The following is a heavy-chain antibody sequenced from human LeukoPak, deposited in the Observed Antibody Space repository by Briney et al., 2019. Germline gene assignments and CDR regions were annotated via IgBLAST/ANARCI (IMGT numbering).Heavy chain of an antibody. D-gene: IGHD2-2*01. CDR1: GFTFSSYW. J-gene: IGHJ5*02. Sequence: GGSLRLSCAASGFTFSSYWMHWVRQAPGKGLVWVSRINSDGSSTSYADSVKGRFTISRDNGKNTLYLQMNSLRAEDTAVYYCAREPPSPDVVVVPAVFDPWGQGTLVTVSS. CDR3: AREPPSPDVVVVPAVFDP. CDR2: INSDGSST. V-gene: IGHV3-74*01.